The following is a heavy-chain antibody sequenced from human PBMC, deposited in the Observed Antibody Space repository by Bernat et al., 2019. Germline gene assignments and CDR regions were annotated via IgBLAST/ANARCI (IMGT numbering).Heavy chain of an antibody. CDR1: GFTFSNPW. CDR3: TTDDGRGAFDF. D-gene: IGHD3-10*01. V-gene: IGHV3-15*07. J-gene: IGHJ3*01. CDR2: IKSKTDGERT. Sequence: EAQLVESGGGLVQPGGSLRLSCAASGFTFSNPWMNWVRQAPGKGLVWVGRIKSKTDGERTDYAAPVKGRITISRGDSKNTLYLKMNSLKMEDTAVDYCTTDDGRGAFDFWGQGTLVTVSS.